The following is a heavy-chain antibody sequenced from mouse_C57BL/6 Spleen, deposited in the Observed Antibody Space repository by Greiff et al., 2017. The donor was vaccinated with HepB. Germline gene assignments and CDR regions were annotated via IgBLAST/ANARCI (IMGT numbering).Heavy chain of an antibody. CDR2: IYPGSGST. CDR3: ARNDGYYGLGYFDV. J-gene: IGHJ1*03. D-gene: IGHD2-3*01. CDR1: GYTFTSYW. Sequence: QVQLKESGAELAKPGASVKMSCKASGYTFTSYWITWVKQRPGQGLEWIGDIYPGSGSTNYNEKFKRKATLTVDTSSSTAYMQLSSLTSEDSAVYYCARNDGYYGLGYFDVWGTGTTVTVSS. V-gene: IGHV1-55*01.